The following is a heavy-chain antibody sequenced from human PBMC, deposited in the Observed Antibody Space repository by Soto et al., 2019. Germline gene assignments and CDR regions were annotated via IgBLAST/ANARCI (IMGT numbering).Heavy chain of an antibody. Sequence: GESLRLSCAASGFTFSSYGMHWVRQAPGKGLEWVAVIWYDGSNKYYADSVKGRFTISRDNSKNTLYLQMNSLRAEDTAVYYCARDRSITIFGVVVSSGMDVWGQGTTVTVSS. CDR2: IWYDGSNK. CDR1: GFTFSSYG. CDR3: ARDRSITIFGVVVSSGMDV. J-gene: IGHJ6*02. V-gene: IGHV3-33*01. D-gene: IGHD3-3*01.